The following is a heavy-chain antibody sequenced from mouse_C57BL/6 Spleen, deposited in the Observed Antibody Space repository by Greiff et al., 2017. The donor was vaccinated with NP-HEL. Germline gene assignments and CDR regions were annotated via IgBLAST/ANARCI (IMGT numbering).Heavy chain of an antibody. J-gene: IGHJ2*01. D-gene: IGHD2-1*01. Sequence: VKLQESGPELVKPGASVKISCKASGYAFSSSWMNWVKQRPGKGLEWIGRIYPGDGDTNYNGKFKGKATLTADKSSSTAYMQLSSLTSEDSAVYFCARADGNYVWYFDYWGQGTTLTVSS. CDR3: ARADGNYVWYFDY. CDR2: IYPGDGDT. V-gene: IGHV1-82*01. CDR1: GYAFSSSW.